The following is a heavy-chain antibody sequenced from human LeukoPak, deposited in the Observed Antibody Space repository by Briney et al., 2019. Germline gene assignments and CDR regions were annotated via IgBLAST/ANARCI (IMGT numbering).Heavy chain of an antibody. CDR3: ARVHLSYFDWSQSGAFDI. J-gene: IGHJ3*02. V-gene: IGHV4-39*01. CDR1: GGSISYSSYY. D-gene: IGHD3-9*01. CDR2: IHYSGST. Sequence: SETLSLTCTVSGGSISYSSYYWGWIRQPPGKGLEWIGSIHYSGSTYYNPSLKSRVTISVDTSKNQFSLKLTSVTAADTAVYYCARVHLSYFDWSQSGAFDIWGQGTMVTVSS.